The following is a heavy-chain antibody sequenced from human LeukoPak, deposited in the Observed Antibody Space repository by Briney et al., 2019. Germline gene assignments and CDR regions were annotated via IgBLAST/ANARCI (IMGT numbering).Heavy chain of an antibody. D-gene: IGHD2-2*01. CDR3: ARDGGGVPAALDY. V-gene: IGHV4-34*01. CDR1: GGSFSGYY. J-gene: IGHJ4*02. CDR2: INHSGST. Sequence: PSETLSLTCAVYGGSFSGYYWSWIRQPPGKGLEWIGEINHSGSTNYNPSLKSRVTISVDTSKNQFPLKLSSVTAADTAVYYCARDGGGVPAALDYWGQGTLVTVSS.